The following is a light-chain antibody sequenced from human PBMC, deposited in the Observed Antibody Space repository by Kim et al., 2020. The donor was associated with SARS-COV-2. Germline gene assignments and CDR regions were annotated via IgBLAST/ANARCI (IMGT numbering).Light chain of an antibody. CDR3: QQYGDSRT. J-gene: IGKJ1*01. CDR2: GAS. CDR1: QSVGSKY. Sequence: IVLTQFPGTLSLSPGERATLSCRASQSVGSKYLAWYQQKPGQAPRLLIYGASSRATGIPDRFSGSGSGKDFTLTISGLEPGDFAVYYCQQYGDSRTLGQGTKV. V-gene: IGKV3-20*01.